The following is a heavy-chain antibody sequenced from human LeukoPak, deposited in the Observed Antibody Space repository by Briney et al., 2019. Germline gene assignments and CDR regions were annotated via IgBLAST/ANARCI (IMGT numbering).Heavy chain of an antibody. V-gene: IGHV4-4*07. CDR2: IHTSGST. CDR1: GGSISGYF. J-gene: IGHJ4*02. D-gene: IGHD3-10*01. CDR3: ASNYYGSGSLDY. Sequence: SETLSLTCTVSGGSISGYFWSWIRQPAGKGLEWIGRIHTSGSTNYNPSLRSRVSMSVDTSKNKFSLNLNSVTAADTAVYYCASNYYGSGSLDYWGQGNLVTVSS.